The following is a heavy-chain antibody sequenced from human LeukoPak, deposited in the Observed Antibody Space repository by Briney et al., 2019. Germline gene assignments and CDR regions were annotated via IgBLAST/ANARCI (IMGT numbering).Heavy chain of an antibody. CDR2: ISSSSSHM. CDR3: ARDPAKLGTFDS. J-gene: IGHJ4*02. D-gene: IGHD7-27*01. V-gene: IGHV3-21*01. CDR1: GFTFSNSN. Sequence: GGSLSLSCAASGFTFSNSNMNWVRQAPGKGLGWVSSISSSSSHMYHADSVKGRFTISRDNAKNSLYLQMDSLRAEDTAVYYCARDPAKLGTFDSWGQGTLVTVSS.